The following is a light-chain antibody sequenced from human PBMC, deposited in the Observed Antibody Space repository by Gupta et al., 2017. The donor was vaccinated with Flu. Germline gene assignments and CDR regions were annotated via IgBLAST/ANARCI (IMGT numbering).Light chain of an antibody. CDR3: QLYDSTRPVT. J-gene: IGKJ4*01. CDR1: QSVLYSSNNKNY. Sequence: DIVMTQSPDSLAVSLGERATINCKSSQSVLYSSNNKNYLAWYQQKSGQPPKLLIYWASTRESGVPDRFSGSGYGTDFTLTISCLQAEDVAVYYCQLYDSTRPVTFGGGTKVEIK. V-gene: IGKV4-1*01. CDR2: WAS.